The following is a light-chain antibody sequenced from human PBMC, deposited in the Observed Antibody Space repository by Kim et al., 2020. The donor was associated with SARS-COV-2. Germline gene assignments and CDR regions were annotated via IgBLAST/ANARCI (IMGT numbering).Light chain of an antibody. Sequence: GQSVTISLSGSSSNIGSNAVNWYRHLPGTAPKLLIYNNNQRPSGVPDRFSGSKSGTSASLAISGLQSEDEADYYCAPWDDSLNGVVFGGGTKLTVL. CDR1: SSNIGSNA. CDR3: APWDDSLNGVV. CDR2: NNN. J-gene: IGLJ2*01. V-gene: IGLV1-44*01.